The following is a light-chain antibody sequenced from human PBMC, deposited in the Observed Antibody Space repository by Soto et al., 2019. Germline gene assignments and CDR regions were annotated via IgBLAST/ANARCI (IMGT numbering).Light chain of an antibody. CDR1: QTICSW. Sequence: DIQMTQSPSTLSGSVGDRVTITCRASQTICSWLAWYQQKPGKAPKLLNYKESTLKSGVPSRYSGSGSGTEFTLTISSLQPDDFAPCYCQQYGFFLTFGQGTKLEIK. CDR2: KES. V-gene: IGKV1-5*03. CDR3: QQYGFFLT. J-gene: IGKJ2*01.